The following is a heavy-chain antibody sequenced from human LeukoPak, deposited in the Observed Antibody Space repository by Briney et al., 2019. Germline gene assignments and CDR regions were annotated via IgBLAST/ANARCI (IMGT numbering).Heavy chain of an antibody. V-gene: IGHV1-8*01. CDR2: RSPNSGNT. CDR3: AVDYGGNSGWFDP. CDR1: GYTFTSYD. Sequence: ASAKVSCKASGYTFTSYDINWVRQATGQWLKWVGWRSPNSGNTGYAQKFQGRVTMTRNTFISTAYMELSSLRSEDTAVYYCAVDYGGNSGWFDPWGQGTLVNVSS. J-gene: IGHJ5*02. D-gene: IGHD4-23*01.